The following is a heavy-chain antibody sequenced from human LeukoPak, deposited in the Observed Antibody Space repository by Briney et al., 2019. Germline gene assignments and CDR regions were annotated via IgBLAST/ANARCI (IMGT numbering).Heavy chain of an antibody. CDR3: AREENFWSGRPSSPDY. Sequence: PGGSLRLSCAASRFSFSSFAMTWVRQALGKGLEWVSAISGSGGSTYYADSVKGRFTISRDNSKNTLCLQMNNLRVEDTAMYYCAREENFWSGRPSSPDYWGQGTLVTVSS. CDR2: ISGSGGST. V-gene: IGHV3-23*01. CDR1: RFSFSSFA. D-gene: IGHD3-3*01. J-gene: IGHJ4*02.